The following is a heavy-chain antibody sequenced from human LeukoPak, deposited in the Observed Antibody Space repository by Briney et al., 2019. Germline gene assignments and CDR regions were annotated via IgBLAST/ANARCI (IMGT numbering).Heavy chain of an antibody. V-gene: IGHV4-61*02. CDR3: ARELDWGAVNDAFDI. CDR1: GGSISSGSYY. J-gene: IGHJ3*02. CDR2: IYTSGST. D-gene: IGHD3/OR15-3a*01. Sequence: SQTLSLTCTVSGGSISSGSYYWSWIRQPAGKGLEWMGRIYTSGSTNYNPSLKSRVPIPVDTSKNQFSLKLSSVTAADTAVYYCARELDWGAVNDAFDIWGQGTMVTVSS.